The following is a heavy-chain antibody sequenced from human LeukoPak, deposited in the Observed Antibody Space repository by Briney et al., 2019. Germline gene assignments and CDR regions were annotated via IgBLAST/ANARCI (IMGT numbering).Heavy chain of an antibody. J-gene: IGHJ4*02. V-gene: IGHV4-4*07. CDR1: GGSISSYY. CDR2: IYTSGST. D-gene: IGHD6-19*01. CDR3: ARDRPGGWYGGVGYFDY. Sequence: PSETLSLTCTVSGGSISSYYWSWIRQPAGKGLEWIVRIYTSGSTNYNPSLKSRVTMSVDTSKNQFSLKLSSVTAADTAVYYCARDRPGGWYGGVGYFDYWGQGTLVTVSS.